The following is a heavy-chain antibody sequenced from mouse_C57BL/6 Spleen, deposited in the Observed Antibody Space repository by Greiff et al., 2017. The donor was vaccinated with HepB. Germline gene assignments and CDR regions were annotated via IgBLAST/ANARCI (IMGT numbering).Heavy chain of an antibody. Sequence: VQLQESGPELVKPGASVKISCKASGYAFSSSWMNWVKQRPGKGLEWIGRIYPGDGDTNYNGKFKGKATLTADKSSSTAYMQLSSLTSEDSAVYFCASAGDYDYAFAYWGQGTLVTVSA. J-gene: IGHJ3*01. CDR1: GYAFSSSW. CDR2: IYPGDGDT. CDR3: ASAGDYDYAFAY. V-gene: IGHV1-82*01. D-gene: IGHD2-4*01.